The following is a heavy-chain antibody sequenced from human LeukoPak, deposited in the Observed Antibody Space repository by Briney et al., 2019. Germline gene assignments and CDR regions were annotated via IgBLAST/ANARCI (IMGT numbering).Heavy chain of an antibody. J-gene: IGHJ5*02. Sequence: SETLSLTCAVYGGSFTTFFWSWIRQSPEKGLEWIGEVSHNGSINYSPSFKSRFTISVDTSKNQSSLHVKSVTAADTAVYYCARRRLRYHPGFDPWGQGTLVTVSS. CDR3: ARRRLRYHPGFDP. D-gene: IGHD3-9*01. CDR2: VSHNGSI. CDR1: GGSFTTFF. V-gene: IGHV4-34*01.